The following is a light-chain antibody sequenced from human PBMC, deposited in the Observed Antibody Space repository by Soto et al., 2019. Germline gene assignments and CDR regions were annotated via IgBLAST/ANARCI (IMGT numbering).Light chain of an antibody. J-gene: IGKJ1*01. CDR3: QHYNSYSEA. CDR2: NAS. Sequence: DIQMTQSPSTLSGSVGDRVTITCRASQTISSWLPWYQQKPGKAPKLLIYNASTLKSGVPSRFSGSGSVTEFTLTISSLQPDDFATYYCQHYNSYSEAFGQGTKVDIK. V-gene: IGKV1-5*03. CDR1: QTISSW.